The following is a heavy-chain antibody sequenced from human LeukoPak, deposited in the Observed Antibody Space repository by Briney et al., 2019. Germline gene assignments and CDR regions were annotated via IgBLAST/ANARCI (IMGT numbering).Heavy chain of an antibody. Sequence: GASVKVSCKASGGTFSASGITWVRQAPGQGLEWMGGIIPMIGITNYAQKFQGRATITADKSTITAYMELSSLRSEDTAVNYCARDVPRHYYYYMDVWGKGTTVTVSS. CDR1: GGTFSASG. CDR3: ARDVPRHYYYYMDV. J-gene: IGHJ6*03. V-gene: IGHV1-69*10. CDR2: IIPMIGIT.